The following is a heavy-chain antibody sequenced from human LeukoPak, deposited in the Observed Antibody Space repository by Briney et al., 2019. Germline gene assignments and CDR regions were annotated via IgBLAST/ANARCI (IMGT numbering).Heavy chain of an antibody. CDR3: ARDDPTGTTNY. CDR2: IIGDGSGA. CDR1: GFTFSSYW. Sequence: GGSLRLSCAASGFTFSSYWMHWVRQGPGKGLVWVSRIIGDGSGATYADSVKGRFTISRDNAKNTLYLQMNSLRAEDTAVYYCARDDPTGTTNYWGQGTLVTVSS. D-gene: IGHD1-7*01. V-gene: IGHV3-74*01. J-gene: IGHJ4*02.